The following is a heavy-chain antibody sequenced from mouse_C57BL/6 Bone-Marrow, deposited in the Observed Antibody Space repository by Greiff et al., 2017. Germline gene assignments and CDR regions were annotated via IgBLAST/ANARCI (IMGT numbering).Heavy chain of an antibody. CDR1: GSTFTSYW. Sequence: VQLQQPGAELVKPGASVKMSCKASGSTFTSYWITWVKQRPGQGLEWIGDIYPGSGSTNYNEKFKSKATLTVDTSSSTAYMQLRSLTSEDSAVYYCARGSYDYDVDYWGQGTTLTVSS. V-gene: IGHV1-55*01. CDR2: IYPGSGST. CDR3: ARGSYDYDVDY. J-gene: IGHJ2*01. D-gene: IGHD2-4*01.